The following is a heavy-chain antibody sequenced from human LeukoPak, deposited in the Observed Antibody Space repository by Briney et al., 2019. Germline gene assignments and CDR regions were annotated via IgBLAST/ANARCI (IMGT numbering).Heavy chain of an antibody. J-gene: IGHJ4*02. D-gene: IGHD1-26*01. CDR2: IRYDGSNK. Sequence: GGSLRLSCAASGFTLTSYGMHWVRQAPGKGLEWVAFIRYDGSNKYYADSVKVRVTLSRDNFKNTLYLQMNSLRAEDTAVYYCEKDLGIVGAIFDYWGQGTLVTVSS. CDR1: GFTLTSYG. CDR3: EKDLGIVGAIFDY. V-gene: IGHV3-30*02.